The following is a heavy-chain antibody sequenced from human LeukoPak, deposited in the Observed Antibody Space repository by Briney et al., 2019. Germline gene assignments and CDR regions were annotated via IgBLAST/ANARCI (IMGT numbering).Heavy chain of an antibody. CDR3: VKASSSSPQYNWFDA. CDR1: GFTFSTYA. D-gene: IGHD6-6*01. CDR2: VSGTGGRA. Sequence: GGSLRLSCAASGFTFSTYAMSWVRQAPGKGLEWVSVVSGTGGRAYYADSVKGRFTISRDNSKNTLYLQMNSLRAEDTALYYCVKASSSSPQYNWFDAWGQGTLVTVSS. J-gene: IGHJ5*02. V-gene: IGHV3-23*01.